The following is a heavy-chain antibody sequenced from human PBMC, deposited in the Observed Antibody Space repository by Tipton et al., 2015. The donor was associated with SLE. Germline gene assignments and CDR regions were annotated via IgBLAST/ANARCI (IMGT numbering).Heavy chain of an antibody. CDR1: GGSVSSGSYY. J-gene: IGHJ3*02. Sequence: TLSLTCTVSGGSVSSGSYYWSWIRQPPGKGLEWIGYIYYSGSTNYNPSLKSRVTISVDTSKNQFSLKLSSVTAADTAVYYCARFPGVSRDRVGDAFDIWGQGTMVTVSS. D-gene: IGHD3-22*01. CDR2: IYYSGST. V-gene: IGHV4-61*01. CDR3: ARFPGVSRDRVGDAFDI.